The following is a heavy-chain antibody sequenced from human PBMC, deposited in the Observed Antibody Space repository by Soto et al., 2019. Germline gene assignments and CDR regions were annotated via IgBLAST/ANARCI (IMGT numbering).Heavy chain of an antibody. D-gene: IGHD3-3*01. Sequence: GGSLRLSCVASGFTFEDQAMHWVRQAPGKGLEWVSGISWKGERAGYADSVKGRFTISRDDAKKSLVLQMNSLRVEDTAFYFCVRDTYYDFWSGPGGPFDLWGPGTLVTVSS. CDR3: VRDTYYDFWSGPGGPFDL. J-gene: IGHJ3*01. CDR2: ISWKGERA. CDR1: GFTFEDQA. V-gene: IGHV3-9*01.